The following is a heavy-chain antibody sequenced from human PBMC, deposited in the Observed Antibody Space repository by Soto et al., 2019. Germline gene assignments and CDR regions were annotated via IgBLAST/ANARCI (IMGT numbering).Heavy chain of an antibody. D-gene: IGHD6-19*01. CDR1: GFTFSNYA. V-gene: IGHV3-23*01. J-gene: IGHJ5*02. CDR3: AKDPLWYDSDWYPPPGLDP. Sequence: EVQLLESGGGFVQPGGSLTLSCAASGFTFSNYAMSWVRQAPGKGLEWVSAITAYGDTTHYADSVKGRFTISRYSPKNTLYLQMDSLRAEDTAVYYCAKDPLWYDSDWYPPPGLDPWGQGTLVTVTS. CDR2: ITAYGDTT.